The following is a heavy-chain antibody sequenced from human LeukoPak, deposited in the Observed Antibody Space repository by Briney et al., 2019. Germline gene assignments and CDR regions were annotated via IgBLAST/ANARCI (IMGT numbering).Heavy chain of an antibody. V-gene: IGHV3-23*01. Sequence: PGGSLRLSCAASGFTFSTYGMSWVRQAPGKGLEWVSSISGSCGTTYDADSVKGRFTISRDNSKNTLHLQMNSLRAEDTGVYYCAKVYTYGDSWGQGTLVTVSS. D-gene: IGHD5-18*01. CDR2: ISGSCGTT. CDR3: AKVYTYGDS. CDR1: GFTFSTYG. J-gene: IGHJ4*02.